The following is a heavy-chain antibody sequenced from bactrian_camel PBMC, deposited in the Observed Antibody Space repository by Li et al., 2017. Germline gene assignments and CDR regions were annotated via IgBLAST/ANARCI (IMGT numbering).Heavy chain of an antibody. J-gene: IGHJ4*01. Sequence: HVQLVESGGGLVQPGGSLRLSCLTSGFTFSMYWMYWVRQAPGKGLEWVSTTNSGDTTYYADSLKGRFTVPRDNAGNTLTLQMNSLKPEDTAMYYCAADVQCVVVVTAPRVLNYWGHGTQVTVS. CDR3: AADVQCVVVVTAPRVLNY. CDR1: GFTFSMYW. V-gene: IGHV3S1*01. CDR2: TNSGDTT. D-gene: IGHD2*01.